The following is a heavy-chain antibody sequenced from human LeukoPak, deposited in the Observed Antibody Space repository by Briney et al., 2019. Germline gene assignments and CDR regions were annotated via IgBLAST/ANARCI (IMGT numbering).Heavy chain of an antibody. D-gene: IGHD2-2*01. J-gene: IGHJ4*02. CDR2: ISSSGSTI. CDR1: GFTFSSYE. V-gene: IGHV3-48*03. Sequence: PGGSLRLSCAASGFTFSSYEMNWVRQAPGKGLEWVSYISSSGSTIYYADSVKGRFTISRDNAKNSLYLQMNSLRAEDTAVYYCARGPPHPVPAAIPFDYWGQGTLVTVSS. CDR3: ARGPPHPVPAAIPFDY.